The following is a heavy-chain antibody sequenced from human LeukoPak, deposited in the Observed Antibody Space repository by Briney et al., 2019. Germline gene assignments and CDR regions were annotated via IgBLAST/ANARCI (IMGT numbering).Heavy chain of an antibody. J-gene: IGHJ5*02. V-gene: IGHV4-4*09. CDR2: IYTSGST. Sequence: SETLSLTCTVSGGSISSYYWSWIRQPPGKGLEWIGYIYTSGSTNYNPSLKSRVTISVDTSKNQFSLKLSSETAADTAVYYCARHQTYYDFWSGYYTGWFDPWGQGTLVTVSS. CDR1: GGSISSYY. D-gene: IGHD3-3*01. CDR3: ARHQTYYDFWSGYYTGWFDP.